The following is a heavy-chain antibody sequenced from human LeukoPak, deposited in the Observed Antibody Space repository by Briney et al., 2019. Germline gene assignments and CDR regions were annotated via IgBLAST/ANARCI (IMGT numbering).Heavy chain of an antibody. Sequence: CPGGSLRLSCAASGFTFDDYGMSWVRQAPRKGLEWVSGINWNGGSTGYADSVKGRFTISRDNAKNSLYLQMNSLRAEDTALYYCARARSTGYYVADYWGQGTLVTVSS. J-gene: IGHJ4*02. V-gene: IGHV3-20*04. CDR2: INWNGGST. D-gene: IGHD3-9*01. CDR1: GFTFDDYG. CDR3: ARARSTGYYVADY.